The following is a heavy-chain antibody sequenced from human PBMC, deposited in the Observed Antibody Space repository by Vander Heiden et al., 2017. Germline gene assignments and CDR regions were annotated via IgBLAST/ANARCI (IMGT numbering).Heavy chain of an antibody. CDR1: GFTFSSYA. CDR2: ISGSGGST. Sequence: EVQLLESGGGLVQPGGSLRLSCAASGFTFSSYAMSWVPQAPGKGLEWVSAISGSGGSTYDADSVKGRFTISRDNSKNTLYLQMNSLRAEDTAVYYCAKDTDYDFWSGYSVGMDVWGQGTTGNVAS. J-gene: IGHJ6*02. V-gene: IGHV3-23*01. D-gene: IGHD3-3*01. CDR3: AKDTDYDFWSGYSVGMDV.